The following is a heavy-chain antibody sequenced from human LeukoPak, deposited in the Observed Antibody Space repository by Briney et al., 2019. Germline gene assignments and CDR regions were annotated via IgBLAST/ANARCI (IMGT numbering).Heavy chain of an antibody. V-gene: IGHV1-69*06. D-gene: IGHD2-15*01. Sequence: SVKVSCKASGGTFSSYAISWVRQAPGQGLEWMGGIIPIFGTANYAQKFQGRVTITADKSTSTAYMELSSLRSEDTAVYYCARRSGGGYRSGGSCYSYYYYGMDVWGKGTTVTVSS. J-gene: IGHJ6*04. CDR2: IIPIFGTA. CDR1: GGTFSSYA. CDR3: ARRSGGGYRSGGSCYSYYYYGMDV.